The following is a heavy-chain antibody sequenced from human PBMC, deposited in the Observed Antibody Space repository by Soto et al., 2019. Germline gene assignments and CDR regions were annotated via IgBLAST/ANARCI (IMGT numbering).Heavy chain of an antibody. CDR1: GFSLSTTGMC. CDR2: IDWDDDE. J-gene: IGHJ3*02. V-gene: IGHV2-70*01. Sequence: SGPTLVNPTQTLTLTCTFSGFSLSTTGMCMSWIRQPPGKALEWLALIDWDDDEYYSTSLKTRLTISKDTSKSQVVLTMTNMDPVDTATYYCARTSYGATTTFDIWGQGTMVTVSS. CDR3: ARTSYGATTTFDI. D-gene: IGHD4-17*01.